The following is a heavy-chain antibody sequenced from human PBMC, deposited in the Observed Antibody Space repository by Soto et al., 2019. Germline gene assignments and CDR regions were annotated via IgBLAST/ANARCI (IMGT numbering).Heavy chain of an antibody. CDR1: GFTVSSTY. Sequence: EVQLVESGGGLIQPGGSLRLSCAASGFTVSSTYMTWVRQAPGKGLEWVSIIYGGLTTSYADSVKGRFAISRDNSKNTVFLQMNSLRAEDTAVYYYARERIEVAGTPRFNYYYGMDVWGQGTTVTVSS. CDR2: IYGGLTT. CDR3: ARERIEVAGTPRFNYYYGMDV. J-gene: IGHJ6*02. V-gene: IGHV3-53*01. D-gene: IGHD6-13*01.